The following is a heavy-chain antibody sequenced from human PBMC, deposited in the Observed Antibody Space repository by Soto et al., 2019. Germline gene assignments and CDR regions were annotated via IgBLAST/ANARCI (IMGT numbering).Heavy chain of an antibody. V-gene: IGHV3-23*01. D-gene: IGHD4-17*01. CDR2: ISGSGGST. CDR3: AKDADSTVVTLGGDYYYGMDV. CDR1: GFTFSSYA. Sequence: GGSLRLSCAASGFTFSSYAMSWVRQAPGKGLEWVSAISGSGGSTYYADSVKGRFTISRDNSKNTLYLQMNSLRAEDTAVYYCAKDADSTVVTLGGDYYYGMDVWGQGTTVTVSS. J-gene: IGHJ6*02.